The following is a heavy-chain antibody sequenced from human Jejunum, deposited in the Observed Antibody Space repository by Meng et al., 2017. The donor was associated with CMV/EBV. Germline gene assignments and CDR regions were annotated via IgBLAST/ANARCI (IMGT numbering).Heavy chain of an antibody. D-gene: IGHD2-2*01. CDR3: ARKYCGSSNCYPFDY. V-gene: IGHV4-34*01. CDR1: GGSFSRFY. CDR2: INHSGSA. J-gene: IGHJ4*02. Sequence: GGSFSRFYWSWFRQSPGQGLEWIGQINHSGSASYNPSLRRRVTISEDTSKNQFSLRLTSVTAADTAIYYCARKYCGSSNCYPFDYWGQGELVTVSS.